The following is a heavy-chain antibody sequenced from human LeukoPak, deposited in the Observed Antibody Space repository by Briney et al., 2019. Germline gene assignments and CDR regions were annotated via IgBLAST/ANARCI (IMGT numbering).Heavy chain of an antibody. Sequence: SETLSLTCTVSGGSVSSGSYYWSWIRQPPGKGLEWIGYIYYSGSTNYNPSLKSRVTISVDTSKNQFSLKLSSVTAADTAVYYCVRFLAYCGGDCRNSIDYWGQGTLVTVSS. J-gene: IGHJ4*02. CDR3: VRFLAYCGGDCRNSIDY. CDR1: GGSVSSGSYY. V-gene: IGHV4-61*01. CDR2: IYYSGST. D-gene: IGHD2-21*02.